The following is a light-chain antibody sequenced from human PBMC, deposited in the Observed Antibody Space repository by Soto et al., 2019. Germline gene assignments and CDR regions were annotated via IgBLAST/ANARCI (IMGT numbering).Light chain of an antibody. V-gene: IGLV2-8*01. J-gene: IGLJ1*01. CDR3: RSYAGDNTKV. Sequence: QSVLTQPPSASGSPGQSVTISCTGTSNDVGGYDFVSWYQQHPGRAPKLIIVEVNKWPSGVPDRFSASKSGNTASLTVSGLQAEDVTDCYCRSYAGDNTKVFGTGSKVTVL. CDR1: SNDVGGYDF. CDR2: EVN.